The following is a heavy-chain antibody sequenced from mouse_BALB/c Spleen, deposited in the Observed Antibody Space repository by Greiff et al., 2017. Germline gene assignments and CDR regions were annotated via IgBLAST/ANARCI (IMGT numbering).Heavy chain of an antibody. D-gene: IGHD2-2*01. Sequence: EVMLVESGPGLVKPSQSLSLTCTVTGYSITSDYAWNWIRQFPGNKLEWMGYISYSGSTSYNPSLKSRISITRDTSKNQFFLQLNSVTTEDTATYYCARAYGYDAMDYWGQGTSVTVSS. V-gene: IGHV3-2*02. CDR3: ARAYGYDAMDY. CDR2: ISYSGST. CDR1: GYSITSDYA. J-gene: IGHJ4*01.